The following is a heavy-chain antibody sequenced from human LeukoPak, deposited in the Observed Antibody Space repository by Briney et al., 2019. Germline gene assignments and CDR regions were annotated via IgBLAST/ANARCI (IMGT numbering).Heavy chain of an antibody. CDR2: IIPIFGTA. V-gene: IGHV1-69*13. J-gene: IGHJ4*02. Sequence: ASVKVSCKASGGTFSSYAISWVRQAPGQGLEWMGGIIPIFGTANYAQKFQGRVTITADESMSTAYMELSSLRSEDTAVYYCARGRYFDWLPLSYYFDYWGQGTLVTVSS. D-gene: IGHD3-9*01. CDR3: ARGRYFDWLPLSYYFDY. CDR1: GGTFSSYA.